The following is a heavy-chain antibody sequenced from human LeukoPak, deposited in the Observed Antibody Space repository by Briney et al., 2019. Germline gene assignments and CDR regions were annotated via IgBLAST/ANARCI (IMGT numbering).Heavy chain of an antibody. D-gene: IGHD5-18*01. CDR3: ARQSTAMGTFDY. CDR1: GGSISSSSYY. J-gene: IGHJ4*02. Sequence: SETLSLTCTVSGGSISSSSYYWGWIRQPPGKGLEWIGSIYYSGNTYYNPSLKSRVTISVDTSKNQFSLKVSSVTAADTAVYYCARQSTAMGTFDYRGQGTLVPVSS. CDR2: IYYSGNT. V-gene: IGHV4-39*01.